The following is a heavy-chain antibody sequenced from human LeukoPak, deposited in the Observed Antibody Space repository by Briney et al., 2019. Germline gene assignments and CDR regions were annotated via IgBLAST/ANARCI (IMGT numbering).Heavy chain of an antibody. CDR2: IYSGGTT. V-gene: IGHV3-53*01. Sequence: GGSLRLSCAASDFTVGANYMSWVRQAPGKGLEWVSTIYSGGTTYYADSVKGRFIISRDNSKNTLYLQVNSLRAEDTALYYCAGSGSDRGSNIKFDYWGQGTLVTVSS. CDR1: DFTVGANY. D-gene: IGHD1-26*01. CDR3: AGSGSDRGSNIKFDY. J-gene: IGHJ4*02.